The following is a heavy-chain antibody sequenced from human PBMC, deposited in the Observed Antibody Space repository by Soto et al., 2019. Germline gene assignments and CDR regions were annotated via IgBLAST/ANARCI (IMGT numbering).Heavy chain of an antibody. CDR2: INDSGDT. D-gene: IGHD6-6*01. Sequence: PLRVSCGVAGVSSSSYGMTWVRQAPGKGLEWVSSINDSGDTYYGDSVKGRFTISRDNSKNTLYLQMNSLSVEDTALYYCAKRVAYSSSSAYFDYWGQGTLVTVSS. CDR3: AKRVAYSSSSAYFDY. CDR1: GVSSSSYG. J-gene: IGHJ4*02. V-gene: IGHV3-23*01.